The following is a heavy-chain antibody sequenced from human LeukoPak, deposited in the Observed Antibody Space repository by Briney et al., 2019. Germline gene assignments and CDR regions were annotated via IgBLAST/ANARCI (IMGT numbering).Heavy chain of an antibody. J-gene: IGHJ4*02. D-gene: IGHD2-15*01. Sequence: TSSETLSLTCTVSGGSISRDYWSWIRQPPGKGREWIGYIYYTGSTNYNPSLKSRVTISVDTSKNQFSLKLSSVTAADTAVYYCARDRPGGSRLDYWGQGTLVTVSS. V-gene: IGHV4-59*01. CDR2: IYYTGST. CDR1: GGSISRDY. CDR3: ARDRPGGSRLDY.